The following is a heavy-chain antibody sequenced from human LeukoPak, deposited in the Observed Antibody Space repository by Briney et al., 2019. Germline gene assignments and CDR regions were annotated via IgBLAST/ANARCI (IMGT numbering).Heavy chain of an antibody. Sequence: GESLKISCKGSGYSFTSYWIGWVRQMPGKGLEWMGIIYPSDSDTRYSPSFRGQVTISAAKSISTAYLQWSSLKASDTAIYYCARRYYDSSGYYCLDYWGQGTLVTVSS. CDR2: IYPSDSDT. J-gene: IGHJ4*02. CDR3: ARRYYDSSGYYCLDY. D-gene: IGHD3-22*01. V-gene: IGHV5-51*01. CDR1: GYSFTSYW.